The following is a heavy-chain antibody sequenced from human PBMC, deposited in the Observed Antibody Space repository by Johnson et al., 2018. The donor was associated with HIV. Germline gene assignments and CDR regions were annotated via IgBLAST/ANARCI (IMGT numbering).Heavy chain of an antibody. V-gene: IGHV3-9*01. J-gene: IGHJ3*02. CDR1: GFIFDDYA. CDR2: ISWNSGSI. CDR3: ARAPPAPYGDYGAFDI. D-gene: IGHD4-17*01. Sequence: VQLVESGGGLVQPGRSLRLSCAASGFIFDDYAMHWVRQAPGKGLEWVSGISWNSGSIGYADSVKGRFTISRDNSKNTLYLQMISLRAEDTAVYFCARAPPAPYGDYGAFDIWGQGTMVTVSS.